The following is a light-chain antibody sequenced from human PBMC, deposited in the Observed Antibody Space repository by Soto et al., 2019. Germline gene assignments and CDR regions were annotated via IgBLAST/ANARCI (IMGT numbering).Light chain of an antibody. V-gene: IGLV2-14*01. CDR1: SSDVGGYNY. J-gene: IGLJ2*01. CDR2: EVS. Sequence: QSALTQPASVSGSPGQSITMSCTGTSSDVGGYNYVSWYQHHPGKAPKLIIYEVSNRPSGVSNRFSGSKSGNTASLTISGLQAEDEADYYCSSYTSGSTPWVFGGGTKVTVL. CDR3: SSYTSGSTPWV.